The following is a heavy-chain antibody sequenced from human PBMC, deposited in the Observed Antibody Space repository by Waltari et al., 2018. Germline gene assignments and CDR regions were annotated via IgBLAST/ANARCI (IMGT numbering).Heavy chain of an antibody. CDR2: ISYDGSNK. CDR1: RFTFSSYG. CDR3: ARGRHHISEMQTPNFEY. Sequence: QVQLVESGGGGVQPGRSLRLSCAASRFTFSSYGMHWVRQGPGKGLEWGAFISYDGSNKWYADSVKGRFTISRDTSRNTLYLQMNSLRVEDTAVYFCARGRHHISEMQTPNFEYWGQGTLVTVSS. J-gene: IGHJ4*02. D-gene: IGHD2-21*01. V-gene: IGHV3-30*03.